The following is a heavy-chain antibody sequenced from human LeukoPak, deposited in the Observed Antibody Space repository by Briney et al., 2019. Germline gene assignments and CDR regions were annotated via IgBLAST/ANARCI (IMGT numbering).Heavy chain of an antibody. D-gene: IGHD1-26*01. Sequence: ASVKVSCKASGYIFTDYRLHWVRQAPGQGLEWMGRINPKSGDTNYAQKFQGRVTMTSDTSITTAHMELRRLKSDDTASYFCATEDSRSGSYYDPWGQGTLVTVSS. CDR2: INPKSGDT. V-gene: IGHV1-2*06. CDR1: GYIFTDYR. J-gene: IGHJ5*02. CDR3: ATEDSRSGSYYDP.